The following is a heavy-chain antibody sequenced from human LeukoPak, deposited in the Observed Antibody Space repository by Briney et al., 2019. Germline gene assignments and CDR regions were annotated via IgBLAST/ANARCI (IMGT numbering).Heavy chain of an antibody. J-gene: IGHJ4*02. CDR1: GYTFTGYY. CDR3: ARAALGAVAGNYFDY. D-gene: IGHD6-19*01. V-gene: IGHV1-2*02. Sequence: ASVKVSCKASGYTFTGYYMHWVRQAPGQGLEWMGWINPNSGGTNYAQKFQGRVTMTSDTSISTAYMELSRLRSDDTAVYYCARAALGAVAGNYFDYWGQGTLVTVSS. CDR2: INPNSGGT.